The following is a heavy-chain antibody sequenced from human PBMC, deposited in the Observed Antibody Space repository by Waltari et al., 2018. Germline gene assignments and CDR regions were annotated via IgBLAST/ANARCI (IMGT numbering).Heavy chain of an antibody. Sequence: QVQLVQSGAEVKKPGASVKVSCKASGYTFTSYGIRRVRPAPGQGLAWMGWISAYNVNTNYAQKLQGRGTMTTDTATSTAYMELRSLRSDDTAVYYCARDRVVVISPAFDIWGQGTMVTVSS. CDR3: ARDRVVVISPAFDI. D-gene: IGHD3-22*01. V-gene: IGHV1-18*01. CDR1: GYTFTSYG. J-gene: IGHJ3*02. CDR2: ISAYNVNT.